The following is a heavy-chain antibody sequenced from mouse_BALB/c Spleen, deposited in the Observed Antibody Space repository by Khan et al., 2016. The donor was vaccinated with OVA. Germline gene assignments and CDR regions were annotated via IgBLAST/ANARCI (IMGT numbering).Heavy chain of an antibody. CDR1: GFSLNNYS. V-gene: IGHV2-2*02. CDR2: IWSDGST. J-gene: IGHJ3*01. D-gene: IGHD2-4*01. Sequence: QVQLQQSGPGLVQPSQSLSITCTVSGFSLNNYSVHWVRQSPGKGLEWLGVIWSDGSTDYNAAFISRLTISKDNSRSQVFFKMNSLQPNDTAIYYCARRGKDYGRGALFAYWGQGTLVTVSA. CDR3: ARRGKDYGRGALFAY.